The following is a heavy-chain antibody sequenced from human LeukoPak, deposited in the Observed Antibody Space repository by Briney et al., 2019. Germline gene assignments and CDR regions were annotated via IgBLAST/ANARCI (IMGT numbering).Heavy chain of an antibody. CDR1: GFTFSSYW. J-gene: IGHJ4*02. D-gene: IGHD3-22*01. CDR3: ARDGRYYYDSSGYLSFDY. Sequence: PGGSLRLFCAASGFTFSSYWMSWVRQAPGKGLEWVANIKQDGSEKYYVDSVKGRFTISRDNAKNSLYLQMNSLRAEDTAVYYCARDGRYYYDSSGYLSFDYWGQGTLVTVSS. CDR2: IKQDGSEK. V-gene: IGHV3-7*01.